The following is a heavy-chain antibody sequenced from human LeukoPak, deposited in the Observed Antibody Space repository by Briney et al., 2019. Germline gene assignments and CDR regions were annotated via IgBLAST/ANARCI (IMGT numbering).Heavy chain of an antibody. Sequence: SETLSLTCTVSGGSISSGDYYWSWIRQPPGKGLEWIGYIYYSGSTYYNPSLKSRVTISVDTSENQFSLKLSSVTAADTAVYYCARFHYYDSSGYYYSAFDIWGQGTMVTVSS. CDR1: GGSISSGDYY. D-gene: IGHD3-22*01. J-gene: IGHJ3*02. CDR3: ARFHYYDSSGYYYSAFDI. V-gene: IGHV4-30-4*01. CDR2: IYYSGST.